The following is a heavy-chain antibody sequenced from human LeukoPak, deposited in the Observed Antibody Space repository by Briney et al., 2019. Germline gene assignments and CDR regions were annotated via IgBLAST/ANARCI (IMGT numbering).Heavy chain of an antibody. V-gene: IGHV1-18*01. CDR3: ARARVATRHTSFDP. D-gene: IGHD5-12*01. CDR1: GYTFTSYS. J-gene: IGHJ5*02. CDR2: ISAYNGNT. Sequence: GASVKVSRKASGYTFTSYSISWVRQAPGQGLEWMGWISAYNGNTNYAQKLQGRVTMTTDTSTSTAYMELRSLRSDDTAVYYCARARVATRHTSFDPWGRGTLVTVSS.